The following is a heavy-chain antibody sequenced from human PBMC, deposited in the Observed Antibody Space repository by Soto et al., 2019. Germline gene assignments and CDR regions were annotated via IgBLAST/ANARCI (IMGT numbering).Heavy chain of an antibody. CDR1: GFSLSASGVG. V-gene: IGHV2-5*02. CDR2: IYWDDDK. CDR3: AHRRIAMTQNWFDP. D-gene: IGHD6-13*01. J-gene: IGHJ5*02. Sequence: QITLKESGPTLVKPTQTLTLTCTFSGFSLSASGVGVGWIRQPPGKALEWLALIYWDDDKRYSPSLKSRLTITKDTSKKQVVLTMTNMDPAGTATYYCAHRRIAMTQNWFDPWGQGTLVTVSS.